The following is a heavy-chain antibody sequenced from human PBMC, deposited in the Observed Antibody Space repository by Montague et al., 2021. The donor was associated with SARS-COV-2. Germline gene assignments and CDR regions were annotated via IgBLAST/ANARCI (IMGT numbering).Heavy chain of an antibody. J-gene: IGHJ4*02. V-gene: IGHV4-38-2*02. Sequence: ETLSLTCTVSGYSISSGYYWGWIRQPPGKGLEWIGSIYHSGNTYYNPSLKSRVTISVDTSKNQFSLKLSSVTAADTAVYYCARDVRYYDFWSGRAQTSPDYWGQGTLVTVSS. CDR2: IYHSGNT. CDR3: ARDVRYYDFWSGRAQTSPDY. CDR1: GYSISSGYY. D-gene: IGHD3-3*01.